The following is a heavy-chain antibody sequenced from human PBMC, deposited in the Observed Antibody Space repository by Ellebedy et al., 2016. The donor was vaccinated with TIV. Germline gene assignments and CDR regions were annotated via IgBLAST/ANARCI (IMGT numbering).Heavy chain of an antibody. CDR2: IYYSGST. CDR3: ASSPRGDY. V-gene: IGHV4-39*07. CDR1: GGSISSSSYY. J-gene: IGHJ4*02. Sequence: SETLSLXCTVSGGSISSSSYYWGWIRQPPGKGLEWIGSIYYSGSTYYNPSLKSRVTISVDTSKNQFSLKLSSVTAADTAVYYCASSPRGDYWGQGTLVTVSS.